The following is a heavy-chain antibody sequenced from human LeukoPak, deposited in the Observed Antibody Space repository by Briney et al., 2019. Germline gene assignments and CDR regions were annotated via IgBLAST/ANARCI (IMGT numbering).Heavy chain of an antibody. CDR3: AKDRTYSAYAALDY. Sequence: GRSLRLSCAASGFTFDDYSMHWVRQAPGKGLEWVSGISWNSGSAGYADCVKGRFTISRDSAKNSLYLQMNSLRTEDTALYYCAKDRTYSAYAALDYWGQGTLVTVSS. J-gene: IGHJ4*02. D-gene: IGHD1-26*01. V-gene: IGHV3-9*01. CDR1: GFTFDDYS. CDR2: ISWNSGSA.